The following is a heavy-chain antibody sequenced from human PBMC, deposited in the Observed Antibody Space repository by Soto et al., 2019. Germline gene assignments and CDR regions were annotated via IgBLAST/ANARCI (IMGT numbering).Heavy chain of an antibody. Sequence: QVQLVQSGAEVKKPGASVRISCKASGYTFTNYYIHWVRQISGQGLEWVGRVNPTGDTTTFAQKFQGRVTMTRDTSTTTVYMELSSLGSEDTATYYCAREASSGPFKWFDPWGQGTLVTVSS. CDR3: AREASSGPFKWFDP. V-gene: IGHV1-46*01. CDR1: GYTFTNYY. CDR2: VNPTGDTT. J-gene: IGHJ5*02. D-gene: IGHD1-26*01.